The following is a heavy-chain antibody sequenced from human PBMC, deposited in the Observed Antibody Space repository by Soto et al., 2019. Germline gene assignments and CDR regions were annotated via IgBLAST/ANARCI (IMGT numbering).Heavy chain of an antibody. Sequence: QVQLQESGPGLVKPSETLSLTCTVSGASISSSYWTWIRQPPGKGLEWIGYIYYSGSTNHNPSLKSRVTISVETSKSQFSLKLSSVTAADTAVYYCARGATVTQEFDYWGQGTLVTVSS. J-gene: IGHJ4*02. CDR3: ARGATVTQEFDY. D-gene: IGHD4-17*01. V-gene: IGHV4-59*01. CDR2: IYYSGST. CDR1: GASISSSY.